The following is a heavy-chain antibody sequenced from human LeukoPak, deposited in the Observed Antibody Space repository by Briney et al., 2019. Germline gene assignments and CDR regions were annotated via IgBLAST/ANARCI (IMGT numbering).Heavy chain of an antibody. CDR3: ARDLSGYYNYFDY. Sequence: PSETLSLTCAVYGGSFSGYYWSWIRQPPGKGLEWIGEINHSGSTNYNPSLKSRVTISVDTSKNQFSLKLSSVTAADTAVYYCARDLSGYYNYFDYWGQGTLVTVSS. D-gene: IGHD3-22*01. V-gene: IGHV4-34*01. J-gene: IGHJ4*02. CDR1: GGSFSGYY. CDR2: INHSGST.